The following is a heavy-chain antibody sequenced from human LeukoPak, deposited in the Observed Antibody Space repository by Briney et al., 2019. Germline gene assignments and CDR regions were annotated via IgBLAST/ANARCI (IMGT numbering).Heavy chain of an antibody. CDR1: GGSIRSFS. V-gene: IGHV4-59*08. CDR3: ARQRHDYPGGSAWGYYFDH. CDR2: IYYTGST. D-gene: IGHD3-16*01. J-gene: IGHJ4*02. Sequence: SETLSLTCTVSGGSIRSFSWSWVRQPPGKSLEWIGYIYYTGSTNYNPSLNSRLRMSIDTSKNQFSLKLTSVTAADTAVYYCARQRHDYPGGSAWGYYFDHWGQGTLVTVSS.